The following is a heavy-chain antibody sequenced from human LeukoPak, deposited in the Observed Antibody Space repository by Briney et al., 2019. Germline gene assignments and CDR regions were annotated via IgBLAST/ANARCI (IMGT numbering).Heavy chain of an antibody. CDR2: VYYSGTT. J-gene: IGHJ5*02. D-gene: IGHD1-14*01. CDR3: ARVTSRLGWFDP. V-gene: IGHV4-39*07. Sequence: SETLSLTCSVSGDSISLSFYYWGWIRQPPGKALEWIGSVYYSGTTSYNPSLKSRVTISVDMSKNQFSLKLRSVTAADTAVYYCARVTSRLGWFDPWGQGTLVTVSS. CDR1: GDSISLSFYY.